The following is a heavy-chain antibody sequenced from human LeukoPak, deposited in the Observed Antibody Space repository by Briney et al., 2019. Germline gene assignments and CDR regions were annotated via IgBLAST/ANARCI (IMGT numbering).Heavy chain of an antibody. V-gene: IGHV3-48*01. J-gene: IGHJ4*02. CDR3: ARAGDDYVWGSYRPFDY. D-gene: IGHD3-16*02. CDR2: ISTSSSTI. Sequence: GGSLRLSCTASGFTFSSYSMNWVRQAPGKGLEWVSYISTSSSTIYYADSVKGRFTISRDNAKNSLYLQMNRLRAEDTAVYYCARAGDDYVWGSYRPFDYWGQGTQVTVSS. CDR1: GFTFSSYS.